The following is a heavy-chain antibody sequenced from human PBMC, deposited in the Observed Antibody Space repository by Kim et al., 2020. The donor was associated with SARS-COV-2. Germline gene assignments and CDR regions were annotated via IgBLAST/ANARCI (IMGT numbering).Heavy chain of an antibody. CDR1: GETFSGFY. V-gene: IGHV4-34*01. J-gene: IGHJ4*02. Sequence: SETLSLTCAVYGETFSGFYWSWIRQPPGKGLEWIGEIDHGGSTNYNPSVKSRVTLSVDTSKNQFSLNLKYLTAADTAVYYCTRGSTGYPLAFWSQGTRVTVS. D-gene: IGHD3-22*01. CDR3: TRGSTGYPLAF. CDR2: IDHGGST.